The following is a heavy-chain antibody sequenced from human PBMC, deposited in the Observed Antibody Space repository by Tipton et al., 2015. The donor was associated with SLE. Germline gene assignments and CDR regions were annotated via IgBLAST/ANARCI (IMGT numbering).Heavy chain of an antibody. Sequence: TLSLTCTVSGGSISSGYYYWSWIRQPPGKGLEWIATISFSGRTFYNPSLKSRVTISQDPSKGQFSLRLTSLTVADTAMYYCSRQEAMSGTDFWGQGVLVTVPS. CDR3: SRQEAMSGTDF. D-gene: IGHD6-19*01. CDR2: ISFSGRT. CDR1: GGSISSGYYY. J-gene: IGHJ4*02. V-gene: IGHV4-30-4*08.